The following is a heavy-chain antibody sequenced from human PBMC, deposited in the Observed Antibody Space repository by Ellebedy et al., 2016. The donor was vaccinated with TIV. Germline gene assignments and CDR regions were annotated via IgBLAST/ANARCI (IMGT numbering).Heavy chain of an antibody. CDR3: MRGGYSTSQFAVGGES. J-gene: IGHJ5*02. CDR2: IWYDGSKK. V-gene: IGHV3-33*01. CDR1: AFTFSNYA. Sequence: PGGSLRLSCAASAFTFSNYAMHWVRQAPGKGLEWVAFIWYDGSKKYYSHSVKGRFTISRDNSKSALYLQMNSLRAEDTALYYCMRGGYSTSQFAVGGESWGQGTLVTVSS. D-gene: IGHD2-2*01.